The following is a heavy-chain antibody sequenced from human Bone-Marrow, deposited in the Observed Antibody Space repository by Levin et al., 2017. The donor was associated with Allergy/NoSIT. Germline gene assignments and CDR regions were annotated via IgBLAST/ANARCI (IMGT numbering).Heavy chain of an antibody. V-gene: IGHV3-33*06. Sequence: GESLKISCAASGFTFSSYGMHWVRQAPGKGLEWVAVIWYDGSDKYYVGSVKGRFTISRDNSKKTLYLQMNSLRAEDTAVYYCAKAVAGTGTPHLWGQGTLVTVSS. J-gene: IGHJ4*02. CDR2: IWYDGSDK. CDR3: AKAVAGTGTPHL. CDR1: GFTFSSYG. D-gene: IGHD6-19*01.